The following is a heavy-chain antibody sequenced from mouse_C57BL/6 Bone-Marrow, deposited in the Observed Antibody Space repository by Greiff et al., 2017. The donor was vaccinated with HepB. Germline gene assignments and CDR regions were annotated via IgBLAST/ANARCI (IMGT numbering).Heavy chain of an antibody. Sequence: VQLQQSGAELARPGASVKLSCTASGYTFTCYGISWVKQRTGQGLEWIGEIDPRSGNTYYNEKFKGKATLTADKSSSTAYLELRSLTSEDSAVYFCARGGRAWFAYWGQGTLVTVSA. J-gene: IGHJ3*01. CDR2: IDPRSGNT. V-gene: IGHV1-81*01. CDR3: ARGGRAWFAY. CDR1: GYTFTCYG.